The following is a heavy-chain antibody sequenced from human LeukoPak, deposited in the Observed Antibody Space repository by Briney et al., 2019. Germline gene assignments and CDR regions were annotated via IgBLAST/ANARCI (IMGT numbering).Heavy chain of an antibody. CDR2: ISGSGGST. CDR3: ATLLGIVVVPAAPTDAFDI. D-gene: IGHD2-2*01. Sequence: GGSLRLSCAASGFTFSSYAMSWVRQAPGKGLEWVSAISGSGGSTYCADSVKGRFTISRDNSKNTLYLQMNSLRAEDTAVYYCATLLGIVVVPAAPTDAFDIWGQGTMVTVSS. V-gene: IGHV3-23*01. J-gene: IGHJ3*02. CDR1: GFTFSSYA.